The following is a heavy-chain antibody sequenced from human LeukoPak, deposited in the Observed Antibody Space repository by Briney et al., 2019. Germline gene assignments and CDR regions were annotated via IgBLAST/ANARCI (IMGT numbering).Heavy chain of an antibody. CDR2: MNPNSGNT. CDR3: ARGRKYSSSSGFDY. J-gene: IGHJ4*02. Sequence: ASVKVSRKASGYTFTSYDINWVRQATGQGLEWMGWMNPNSGNTGYAQKFQGRVTITRNTFISTAYMELSSLRSEDTAVYYCARGRKYSSSSGFDYWGQGTLVTVSS. D-gene: IGHD6-6*01. CDR1: GYTFTSYD. V-gene: IGHV1-8*03.